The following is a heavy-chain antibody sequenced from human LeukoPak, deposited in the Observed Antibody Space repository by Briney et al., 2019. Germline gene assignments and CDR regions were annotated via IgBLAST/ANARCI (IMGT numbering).Heavy chain of an antibody. CDR2: VSGNGGST. CDR3: AKSPGSTYLFDY. V-gene: IGHV3-23*01. D-gene: IGHD2-2*01. CDR1: GFTFSTYA. Sequence: PGGSLRLSCAASGFTFSTYAMSWVRQAPGKGLEWVSAVSGNGGSTNYADSVKGRFTISRDNSKNTVYLQMNSPRAEDTAVYYCAKSPGSTYLFDYWGQGTLVTVSS. J-gene: IGHJ4*02.